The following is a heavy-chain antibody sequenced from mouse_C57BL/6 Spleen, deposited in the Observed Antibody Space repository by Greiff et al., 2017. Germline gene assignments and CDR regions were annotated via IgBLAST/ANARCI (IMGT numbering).Heavy chain of an antibody. CDR2: IDPETGGT. J-gene: IGHJ4*01. CDR1: GYTFTDYE. Sequence: QVQLQQSGAELVRPGASVTLSCKASGYTFTDYEMHWVKQTPVHGLEWIGAIDPETGGTAYNQKFKGKAILTADKSSSTAYMELRSLTSEDSSVYYCTRGNYGYDVEYAMDYWGQGTSVTVSS. CDR3: TRGNYGYDVEYAMDY. D-gene: IGHD2-2*01. V-gene: IGHV1-15*01.